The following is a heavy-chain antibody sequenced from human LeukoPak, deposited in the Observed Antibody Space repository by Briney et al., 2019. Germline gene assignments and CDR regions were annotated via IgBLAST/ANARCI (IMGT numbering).Heavy chain of an antibody. Sequence: ASVKVSCKASGYTFTSYDINWVRQATGQGLEWMGWMNPNSGNTGYVQKFQGRVTMTRNSSITTAYMELSSLRSEDTAVYYCARRHGRCSDGSCYYPDYWGQGTLVTVSS. CDR1: GYTFTSYD. V-gene: IGHV1-8*01. J-gene: IGHJ4*02. CDR3: ARRHGRCSDGSCYYPDY. CDR2: MNPNSGNT. D-gene: IGHD2-15*01.